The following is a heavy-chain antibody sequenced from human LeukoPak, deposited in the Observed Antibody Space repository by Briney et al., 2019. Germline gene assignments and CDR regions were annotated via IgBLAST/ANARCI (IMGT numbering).Heavy chain of an antibody. Sequence: PSQTLSLTCTVSGGSISSGGYCWSWIRQHPGKGLEWIGYIYYSGSTYYNPSLKSRVTISVDTSKNQFSLKLSSVTAADTAVYYCAREAVTMVRGVIITYYFDYWGQGTLVTVSS. V-gene: IGHV4-31*03. CDR3: AREAVTMVRGVIITYYFDY. CDR2: IYYSGST. J-gene: IGHJ4*02. D-gene: IGHD3-10*01. CDR1: GGSISSGGYC.